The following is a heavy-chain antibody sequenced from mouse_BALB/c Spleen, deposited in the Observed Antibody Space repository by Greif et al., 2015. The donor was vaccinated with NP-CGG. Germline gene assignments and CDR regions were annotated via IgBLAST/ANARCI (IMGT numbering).Heavy chain of an antibody. Sequence: QVQLQQSGPGLVQPSQSLSITCTVSGFSLSSYGLHWVRQSSGRGLEWLGVIWRGGSTDYNAAFMSSLSLTKDNSKSQIFFKMNSLQADDTAIYYCAKNYGNYAMDYWGQGTSVTVSS. CDR2: IWRGGST. V-gene: IGHV2-5*01. J-gene: IGHJ4*01. CDR3: AKNYGNYAMDY. D-gene: IGHD2-1*01. CDR1: GFSLSSYG.